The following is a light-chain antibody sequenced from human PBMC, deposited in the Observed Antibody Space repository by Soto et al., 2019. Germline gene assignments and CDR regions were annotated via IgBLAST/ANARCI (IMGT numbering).Light chain of an antibody. Sequence: DIQMTQSPSTLSASVGDGVTITCRASQSISTWLAWYQQKPGKAPKLLIYKASRLEGGVPSRFSGSGSGTDFNITISILQPDDFATYYCQQYNSNPLTFGGGTTVEIK. CDR1: QSISTW. J-gene: IGKJ4*01. CDR3: QQYNSNPLT. V-gene: IGKV1-5*03. CDR2: KAS.